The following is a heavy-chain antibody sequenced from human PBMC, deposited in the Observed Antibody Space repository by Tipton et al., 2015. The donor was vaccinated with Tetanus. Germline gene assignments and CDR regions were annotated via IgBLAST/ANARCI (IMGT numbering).Heavy chain of an antibody. D-gene: IGHD2-2*01. V-gene: IGHV4-34*01. CDR1: GGTFNNYF. J-gene: IGHJ3*01. Sequence: TLSLTCAVYGGTFNNYFWTWIRQPPGKGLEWIGEINYDGSTNYSPSLKSRVAISMDTSKNQISLKLSSVTAADTAVYYCARRSYCSSSRCFDAFDLWGQGTMVTVSS. CDR2: INYDGST. CDR3: ARRSYCSSSRCFDAFDL.